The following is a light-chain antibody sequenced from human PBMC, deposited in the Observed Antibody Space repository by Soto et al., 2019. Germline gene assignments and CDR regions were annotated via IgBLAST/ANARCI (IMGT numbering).Light chain of an antibody. CDR1: QSVHSN. V-gene: IGKV3-15*01. J-gene: IGKJ5*01. Sequence: EVVMTQSPATLSVSPGDSAALSCRASQSVHSNLAWYQQRPGQAPRLLIYGASTRATGVPARFRGSGSGTEFTLTITSLQSEDFAIYYCQQHDNWPPITFGQGTRLEIK. CDR3: QQHDNWPPIT. CDR2: GAS.